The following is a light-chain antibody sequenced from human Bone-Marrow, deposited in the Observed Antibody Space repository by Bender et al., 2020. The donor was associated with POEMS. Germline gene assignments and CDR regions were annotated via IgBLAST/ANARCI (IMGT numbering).Light chain of an antibody. Sequence: QSALTQPRSVSGSPGQSVTISCTGTSSYVGGHNYVSWYQQHPGKAPKVMIYDVSKRPSGVPDRFSGSKSGNTASLTISGLQAEDEGDYYCCSYAGTYTWVFGGGTKLTVL. CDR2: DVS. V-gene: IGLV2-11*01. CDR3: CSYAGTYTWV. CDR1: SSYVGGHNY. J-gene: IGLJ3*02.